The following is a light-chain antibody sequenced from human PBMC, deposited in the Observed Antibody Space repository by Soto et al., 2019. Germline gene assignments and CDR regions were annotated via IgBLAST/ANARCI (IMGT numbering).Light chain of an antibody. CDR2: DVS. V-gene: IGLV2-11*01. J-gene: IGLJ1*01. CDR3: LSYAGSYIYV. Sequence: QPVLTQPASVSGSPGQSITISCTGTSSDVGGYNYVSWYQQHPGKAPKLMIYDVSKRPSGVPDRFSASKSGNTASLTISGLQAEDEADYYCLSYAGSYIYVFGTGTKLTVL. CDR1: SSDVGGYNY.